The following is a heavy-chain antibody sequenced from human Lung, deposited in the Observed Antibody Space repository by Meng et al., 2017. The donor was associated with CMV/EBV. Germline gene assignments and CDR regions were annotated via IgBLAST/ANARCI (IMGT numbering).Heavy chain of an antibody. CDR1: GFTFSSYW. D-gene: IGHD1-26*01. CDR2: INSDESTT. Sequence: AASGFTFSSYWMQWVRQAPGKGLVWVSRINSDESTTNYADAVKGRFTISRDNAKSTLYLQMNSLRAEDTAVYYCARDQGGSSRGVDYWGQGTLVTVSS. CDR3: ARDQGGSSRGVDY. J-gene: IGHJ4*02. V-gene: IGHV3-74*01.